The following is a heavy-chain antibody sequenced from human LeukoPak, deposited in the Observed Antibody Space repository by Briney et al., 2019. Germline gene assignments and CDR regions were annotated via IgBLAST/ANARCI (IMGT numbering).Heavy chain of an antibody. Sequence: GGSLRLSCTASGFTLSNFGMHWVRQAPGKGLEWVAVISDDGSNTFYADSVKGRFTISRDNSKNTLYLQLNSLRPEDTAVYYCAKDTDTATIIYWYFDLWGRGTLVTVSS. D-gene: IGHD5-18*01. V-gene: IGHV3-30*18. CDR2: ISDDGSNT. CDR1: GFTLSNFG. CDR3: AKDTDTATIIYWYFDL. J-gene: IGHJ2*01.